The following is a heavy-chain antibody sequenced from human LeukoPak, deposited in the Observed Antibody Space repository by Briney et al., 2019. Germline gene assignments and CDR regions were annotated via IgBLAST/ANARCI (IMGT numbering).Heavy chain of an antibody. CDR3: ARVGYSSSSFDP. Sequence: ASVKVSCKASGGTFSSYAISWVRQAPGQGLEWMGRIIPILGIANYAQKFQGRVTITADKSTSTAYMELSSLRSEGTAVYYCARVGYSSSSFDPWGQGTLVTVSS. D-gene: IGHD6-6*01. V-gene: IGHV1-69*04. CDR2: IIPILGIA. J-gene: IGHJ5*02. CDR1: GGTFSSYA.